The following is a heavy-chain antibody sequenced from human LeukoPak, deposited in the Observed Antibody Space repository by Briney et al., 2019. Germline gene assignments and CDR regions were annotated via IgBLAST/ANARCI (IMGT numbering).Heavy chain of an antibody. D-gene: IGHD2-2*02. V-gene: IGHV4-34*01. Sequence: SETLSLTCAVYGGSFSGYYWNWIRQPPGKGLEWIGEINHSGSTNYNPSLKSRVTISVDMSKNQFSLKLNSVTAADTAMYYCAVAGYRRRFDNWGQGTLVTVSS. CDR1: GGSFSGYY. CDR3: AVAGYRRRFDN. J-gene: IGHJ4*02. CDR2: INHSGST.